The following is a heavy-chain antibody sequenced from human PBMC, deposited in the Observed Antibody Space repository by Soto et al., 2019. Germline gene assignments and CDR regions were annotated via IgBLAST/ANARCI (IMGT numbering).Heavy chain of an antibody. CDR1: GGSISSYY. V-gene: IGHV4-59*08. J-gene: IGHJ2*01. Sequence: QVQLQESGPGLVKPSETLSLTCTVSGGSISSYYWSWIRQPPGKGLEWIGYIYYSGSTNYNPSLKSRFTITVATSKNQFSLKLSSVTAADTAVYYCARFNWYFDLWGRGTLVTVSS. CDR3: ARFNWYFDL. CDR2: IYYSGST.